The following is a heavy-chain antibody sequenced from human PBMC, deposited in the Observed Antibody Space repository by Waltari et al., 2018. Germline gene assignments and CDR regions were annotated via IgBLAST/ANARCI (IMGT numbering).Heavy chain of an antibody. J-gene: IGHJ4*02. D-gene: IGHD4-17*01. V-gene: IGHV3-30*18. CDR2: ISYDGSNK. CDR3: AKQLRVGTTVTYFDY. Sequence: QVQLVESGGGVVQPGRSLRLSCAASGFTFSSYGMNWVRQAPGKGLEWVAVISYDGSNKYYADSVKGRFTISRDNSKNTLYLQMNSLRAEDTAVYYCAKQLRVGTTVTYFDYWGQGTLVTVSS. CDR1: GFTFSSYG.